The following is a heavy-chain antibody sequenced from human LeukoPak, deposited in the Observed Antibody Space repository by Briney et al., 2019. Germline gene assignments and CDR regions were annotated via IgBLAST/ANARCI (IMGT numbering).Heavy chain of an antibody. V-gene: IGHV4-30-2*01. CDR3: ARSGPLIAAPDY. Sequence: SQTLSLTCTVSGGSISSGGYYWSWIRQPPGKGLGWIGYIYHSGSTYYNPSLKSRVTISVDRSKNQFSLKLSSVTAADTAVYYCARSGPLIAAPDYWGQGTLVTVSS. J-gene: IGHJ4*02. CDR2: IYHSGST. D-gene: IGHD6-13*01. CDR1: GGSISSGGYY.